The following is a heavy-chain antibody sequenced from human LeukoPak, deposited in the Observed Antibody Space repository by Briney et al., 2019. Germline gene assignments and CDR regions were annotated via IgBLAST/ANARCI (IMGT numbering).Heavy chain of an antibody. CDR3: ARVPLSDPSGHYYPH. CDR2: INTGNGNT. D-gene: IGHD3-22*01. CDR1: GYTFTNYG. Sequence: ASMKVSCKTSGYTFTNYGMHWVRQAPRQSPEWMGWINTGNGNTKSSQKFQDRVTLTRDTSASTAYMELNSLSSEDTAVYYCARVPLSDPSGHYYPHWGQGTLVTVSS. V-gene: IGHV1-3*04. J-gene: IGHJ1*01.